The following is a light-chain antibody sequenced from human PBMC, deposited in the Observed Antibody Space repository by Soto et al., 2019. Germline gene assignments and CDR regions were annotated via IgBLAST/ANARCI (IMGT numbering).Light chain of an antibody. CDR3: SSYTGSSPYV. V-gene: IGLV2-14*01. CDR1: SSDVGGYNY. Sequence: QSALTQPASVYGSPGQSITISCTGTSSDVGGYNYVSWYQQHPGKAHKLMIYDVSNRPSGVSNRFSGSKSGNTASLTISGLQAEDESDYYCSSYTGSSPYVVGTGTKLTVL. CDR2: DVS. J-gene: IGLJ1*01.